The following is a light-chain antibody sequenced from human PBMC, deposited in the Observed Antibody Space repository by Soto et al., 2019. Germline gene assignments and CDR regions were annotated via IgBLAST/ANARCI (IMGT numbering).Light chain of an antibody. CDR2: DNN. Sequence: QSVLTQPPSVSAAPGQRVTISCSGSRSNMGINYVSWYQQLPGTAPKVLMYDNNKRPSGIPDRFSGSKSGTSATLGITGLQTGDEADYYCGTWDSSLSAGVFGGGTKLTVL. J-gene: IGLJ3*02. CDR3: GTWDSSLSAGV. V-gene: IGLV1-51*01. CDR1: RSNMGINY.